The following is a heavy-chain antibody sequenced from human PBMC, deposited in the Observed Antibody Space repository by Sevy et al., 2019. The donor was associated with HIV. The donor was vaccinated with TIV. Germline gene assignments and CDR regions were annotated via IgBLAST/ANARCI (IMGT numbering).Heavy chain of an antibody. J-gene: IGHJ4*02. D-gene: IGHD3-10*01. CDR2: IIPILGIA. Sequence: ASVKVSCKASGGTFSSYAISWVRQAPGQGLEWMGRIIPILGIANYAQKFQGRVTITADKSTSTAYMELSSLRSEDTAVYYCATDDYGSGSYYNVIDYWGLGTLVTVSS. CDR3: ATDDYGSGSYYNVIDY. V-gene: IGHV1-69*04. CDR1: GGTFSSYA.